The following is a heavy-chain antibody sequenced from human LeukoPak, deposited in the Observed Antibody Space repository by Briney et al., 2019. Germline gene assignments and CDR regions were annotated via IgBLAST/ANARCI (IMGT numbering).Heavy chain of an antibody. CDR1: GFRLSGLA. CDR2: ISSSSDTI. CDR3: ASGMRVGPNI. Sequence: GGSLKLSCAASGFRLSGLAMHWVRQASGKGLEWVSYISSSSDTIYYADSVKGRFTISRDNAKNSLYLQMNSLRVEDTAVYYCASGMRVGPNIWGQGTLVTVSS. D-gene: IGHD1-26*01. V-gene: IGHV3-48*04. J-gene: IGHJ4*02.